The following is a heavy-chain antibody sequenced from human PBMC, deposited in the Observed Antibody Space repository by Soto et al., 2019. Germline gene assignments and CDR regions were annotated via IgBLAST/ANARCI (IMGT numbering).Heavy chain of an antibody. D-gene: IGHD3-3*01. CDR1: GFTFSSYW. Sequence: PGGSLRLSCAASGFTFSSYWMSWVRQAPGKGLEWVANIKQDGSEKYYVDSVKGRFTISRDNAKNSLYLQMNSLRAEDTAVYYCARVPPYDFWTGQYYGMDVWGQGTTVTVSS. CDR2: IKQDGSEK. V-gene: IGHV3-7*01. J-gene: IGHJ6*02. CDR3: ARVPPYDFWTGQYYGMDV.